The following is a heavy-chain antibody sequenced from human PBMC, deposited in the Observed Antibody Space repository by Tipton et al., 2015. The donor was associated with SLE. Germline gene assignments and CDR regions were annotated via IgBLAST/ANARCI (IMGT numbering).Heavy chain of an antibody. CDR1: GDSINGYY. Sequence: TLSLTCTVSGDSINGYYWTWIRQPPGKGLEWVGYVYSSGFSDYNPSLRSRVTISLDTSKNQFSLRLSSATAADTAVYYCARGLRGWSYYYYYMDVWGKGTTVTVSS. V-gene: IGHV4-59*01. D-gene: IGHD3-10*01. J-gene: IGHJ6*03. CDR2: VYSSGFS. CDR3: ARGLRGWSYYYYYMDV.